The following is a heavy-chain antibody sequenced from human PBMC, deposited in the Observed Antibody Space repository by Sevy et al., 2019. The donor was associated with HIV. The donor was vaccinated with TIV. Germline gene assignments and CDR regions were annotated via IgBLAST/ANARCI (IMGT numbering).Heavy chain of an antibody. CDR2: TYYRSKWYN. CDR3: ARGYRPYSSGWLYYFDY. Sequence: SQTLSLTCAISGDSVSSNSAAWNWIRQSPSRGLEWLGRTYYRSKWYNDYAVSVKSRITINPETSKNQFSLHLNSVSPKDTAVYYCARGYRPYSSGWLYYFDYWGQGTLVTVSS. D-gene: IGHD6-19*01. J-gene: IGHJ4*02. V-gene: IGHV6-1*01. CDR1: GDSVSSNSAA.